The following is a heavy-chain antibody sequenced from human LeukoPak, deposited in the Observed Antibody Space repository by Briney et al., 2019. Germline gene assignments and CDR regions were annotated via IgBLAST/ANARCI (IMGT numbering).Heavy chain of an antibody. J-gene: IGHJ4*02. CDR3: AKGPLRGTAAAIDY. Sequence: GKSLRLSCAASGFTFNNYGMHCVRQAPGKGLEWVAVISYDGRSKHYPDSVKGRFTISRDISTDTLWLQMDSLRTEDTAVYYCAKGPLRGTAAAIDYWGQGTLVTVSS. V-gene: IGHV3-30*18. CDR2: ISYDGRSK. D-gene: IGHD2-2*01. CDR1: GFTFNNYG.